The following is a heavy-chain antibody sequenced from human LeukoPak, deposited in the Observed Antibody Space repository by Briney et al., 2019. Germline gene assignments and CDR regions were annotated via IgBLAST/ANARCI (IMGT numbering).Heavy chain of an antibody. CDR2: IYYSGST. CDR3: ARVGATSVDAFDI. CDR1: GGSISSYY. Sequence: SETLSLTCTVSGGSISSYYWSWIRQPPGKGLEWIGYIYYSGSTNYNPSLKSRVTISVDTSKNQFSLKLCSVTAADTAVYYCARVGATSVDAFDIWGQGTMVTVSS. V-gene: IGHV4-59*01. J-gene: IGHJ3*02. D-gene: IGHD1-26*01.